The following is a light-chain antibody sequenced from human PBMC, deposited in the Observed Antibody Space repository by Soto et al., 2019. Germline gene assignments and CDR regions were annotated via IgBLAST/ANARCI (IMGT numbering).Light chain of an antibody. J-gene: IGLJ2*01. Sequence: QSALTQPASVSGSPGQSITISCTGTSSDVGGYNYVSWYQQHPGEAPKLMIYEVSNRPSGVSNRFSGSKSGNTASLTISGLQPEDEADYYCSSYTSSSTPVVFGGGTKPTVL. V-gene: IGLV2-14*01. CDR1: SSDVGGYNY. CDR2: EVS. CDR3: SSYTSSSTPVV.